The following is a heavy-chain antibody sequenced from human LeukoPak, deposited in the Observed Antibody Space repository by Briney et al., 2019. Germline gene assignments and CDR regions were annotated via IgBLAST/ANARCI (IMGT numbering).Heavy chain of an antibody. J-gene: IGHJ4*02. Sequence: GGSLRLSCAASGFTFSSYAMSWVRQAPGKGLEWVSAISGSGGSTYYADSVKGRFTISRDNSKNTLYLQMNNLRTEDAAIYYCAKAPVTSCRGAFCYPLDSWGQGTLVTVSS. CDR3: AKAPVTSCRGAFCYPLDS. D-gene: IGHD2-15*01. V-gene: IGHV3-23*01. CDR2: ISGSGGST. CDR1: GFTFSSYA.